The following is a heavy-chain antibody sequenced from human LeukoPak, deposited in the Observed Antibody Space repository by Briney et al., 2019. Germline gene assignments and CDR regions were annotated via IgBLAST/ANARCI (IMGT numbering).Heavy chain of an antibody. Sequence: GGSLRLSCAASGFTFSIYAMSWVRQAPGKGLEWVSAISGSGGSTYYADSVKGRFTISRDNSKNTLYLQMNSLRAEDTAVYYCAKGELSSSWSALDYWGQGTLVTVSS. J-gene: IGHJ4*02. CDR1: GFTFSIYA. CDR3: AKGELSSSWSALDY. CDR2: ISGSGGST. D-gene: IGHD6-13*01. V-gene: IGHV3-23*01.